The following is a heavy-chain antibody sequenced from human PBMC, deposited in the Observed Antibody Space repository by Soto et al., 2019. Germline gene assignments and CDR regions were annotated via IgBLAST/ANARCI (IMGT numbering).Heavy chain of an antibody. D-gene: IGHD1-26*01. CDR1: GYSISSGYY. V-gene: IGHV4-38-2*02. Sequence: SETLSLTCAVSGYSISSGYYWGWIRQPPGKGLEWIGSIYHSGSTYYNPSPKSRVTISVDTSKNQFSLKLSSVTAADTAVYYCARDFDSLGSYSWGQGTLVTVSS. CDR2: IYHSGST. CDR3: ARDFDSLGSYS. J-gene: IGHJ4*02.